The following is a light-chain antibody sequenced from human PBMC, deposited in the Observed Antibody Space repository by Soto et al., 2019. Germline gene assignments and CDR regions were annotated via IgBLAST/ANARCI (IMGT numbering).Light chain of an antibody. CDR2: AAS. V-gene: IGKV1-39*01. J-gene: IGKJ3*01. CDR1: QSISKY. Sequence: DIQMTQSPSALSASVGDRVTITCRASQSISKYLNWYQQKPGKAPEPLIYAASSLQSGVPSRFSGSGSGTDFTLTISNLQPEDFATYFCQQTYSTLFTFGPGTKVEIK. CDR3: QQTYSTLFT.